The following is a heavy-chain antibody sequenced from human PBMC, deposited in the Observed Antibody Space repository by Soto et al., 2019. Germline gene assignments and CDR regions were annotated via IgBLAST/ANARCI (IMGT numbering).Heavy chain of an antibody. CDR1: GYTFTTYG. CDR2: IIPIFGTA. Sequence: SVKVSCKASGYTFTTYGISWVRQAPGQGLEWVGGIIPIFGTANYAQKFQGRVTITADESTSTSYMEVNNLRSEDTAVYYCAKVRYSSPMGYYYGMDVWGQGTTVTVSS. CDR3: AKVRYSSPMGYYYGMDV. J-gene: IGHJ6*02. V-gene: IGHV1-69*13. D-gene: IGHD6-19*01.